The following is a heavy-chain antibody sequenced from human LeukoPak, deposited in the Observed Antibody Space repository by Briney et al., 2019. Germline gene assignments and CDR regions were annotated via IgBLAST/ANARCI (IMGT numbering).Heavy chain of an antibody. V-gene: IGHV3-20*04. D-gene: IGHD5-12*01. CDR2: INWNGGST. J-gene: IGHJ4*02. CDR3: ARGQYGGYVGVDY. CDR1: GFTFSSYA. Sequence: GGSLRLSCAASGFTFSSYAMSWVRQAPGKGLEWVSGINWNGGSTGYADSVKGRFTISRDNAKNSLYLQMNSLRAEDTALYYCARGQYGGYVGVDYWGQGTLVTVSS.